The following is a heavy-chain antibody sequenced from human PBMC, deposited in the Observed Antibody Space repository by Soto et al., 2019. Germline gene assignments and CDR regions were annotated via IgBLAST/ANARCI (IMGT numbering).Heavy chain of an antibody. D-gene: IGHD5-18*01. CDR1: GFTFSDYY. CDR3: ARATAMVDPDYYGMDV. Sequence: VGSLRLSCAASGFTFSDYYMSRIRQAPGKGLEWVSYISSSGSTIYYADSVKGRFTISRDNAKNSLYLQMNSLRAEDTAVYYCARATAMVDPDYYGMDVWGQGTTVTVSS. J-gene: IGHJ6*02. CDR2: ISSSGSTI. V-gene: IGHV3-11*01.